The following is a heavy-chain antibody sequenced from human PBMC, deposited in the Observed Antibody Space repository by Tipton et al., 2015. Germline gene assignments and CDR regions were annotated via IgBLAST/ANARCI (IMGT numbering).Heavy chain of an antibody. V-gene: IGHV4-61*01. D-gene: IGHD4-17*01. J-gene: IGHJ4*02. CDR3: ARDDGDYVLGEFDY. CDR1: GGSVTSGSDY. Sequence: LRLSCTVSGGSVTSGSDYWSWIRQPPGKGLEWIGYIYYSENTNYNPSLKSRVTISVDTSKNQFSLRLSSVTAADTAVYYCARDDGDYVLGEFDYWGQGTLVAVSS. CDR2: IYYSENT.